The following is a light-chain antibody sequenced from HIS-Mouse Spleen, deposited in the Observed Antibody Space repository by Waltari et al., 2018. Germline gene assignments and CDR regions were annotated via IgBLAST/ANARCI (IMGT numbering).Light chain of an antibody. CDR2: LGS. CDR3: MQALQTWT. CDR1: QSLLHSNGYNY. V-gene: IGKV2-28*01. Sequence: DIVMTQSPLSLPVTPGEPASIPCRSSQSLLHSNGYNYSDWYLQKPGQSPQLLIYLGSNRASGVPDRFSGSGSGTDFTLKISRVEAEDVGVYYCMQALQTWTFGQGTKVEIK. J-gene: IGKJ1*01.